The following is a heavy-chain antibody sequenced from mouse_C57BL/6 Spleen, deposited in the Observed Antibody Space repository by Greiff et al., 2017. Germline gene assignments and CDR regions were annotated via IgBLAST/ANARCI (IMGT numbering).Heavy chain of an antibody. Sequence: EVQLVESGGGLVKPGGSLNLSCAASGFTFSDYGMHWVRQAPEKGLGWVAYSSSGSRTIYYADTVKGRFTISRDNAKNTLFLQMTSLRSEDTAMYYCAKTNWEGDFDYWGQGTTLTVSS. D-gene: IGHD4-1*01. CDR1: GFTFSDYG. J-gene: IGHJ2*01. CDR2: SSSGSRTI. CDR3: AKTNWEGDFDY. V-gene: IGHV5-17*01.